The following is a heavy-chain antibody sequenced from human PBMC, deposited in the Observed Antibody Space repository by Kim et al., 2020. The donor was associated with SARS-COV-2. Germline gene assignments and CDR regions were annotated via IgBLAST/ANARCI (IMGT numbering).Heavy chain of an antibody. Sequence: ADSVKGRFTISRDNSKNTLYLQMNSLRAEDTAVYYCARAAYYYDSSGPDIWGQGTMVTVSS. J-gene: IGHJ3*02. D-gene: IGHD3-22*01. CDR3: ARAAYYYDSSGPDI. V-gene: IGHV3-30*03.